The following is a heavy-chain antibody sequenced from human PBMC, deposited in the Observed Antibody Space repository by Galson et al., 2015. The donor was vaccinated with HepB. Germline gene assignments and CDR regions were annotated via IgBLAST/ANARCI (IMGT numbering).Heavy chain of an antibody. CDR2: ISDSGGRT. Sequence: SLRLSCAASGFSFSYSAMSWFRQPPGKGLEWVSTISDSGGRTFYADSMKGRFIISRDNSKNTLYLQMNSLRAEDTAVYYCAKGGIAAAANVYYYYGMDVWGQGTTVTVSS. D-gene: IGHD6-13*01. CDR1: GFSFSYSA. V-gene: IGHV3-23*01. J-gene: IGHJ6*02. CDR3: AKGGIAAAANVYYYYGMDV.